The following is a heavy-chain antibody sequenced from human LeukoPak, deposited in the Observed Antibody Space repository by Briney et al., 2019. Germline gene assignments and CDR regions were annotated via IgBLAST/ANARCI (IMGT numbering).Heavy chain of an antibody. J-gene: IGHJ4*02. CDR1: GFTFSRYS. CDR3: ARGQKYRYGYTVTELGSGYFDY. V-gene: IGHV3-21*04. CDR2: ISISSNYI. Sequence: GGSLRLSCAASGFTFSRYSMNWVRQAPGKGLEWVSSISISSNYIYYADSVKGRFTISRDNAKNSLYLQMNSLRAEDTAVYFCARGQKYRYGYTVTELGSGYFDYWGQGTLVTVSS. D-gene: IGHD5-18*01.